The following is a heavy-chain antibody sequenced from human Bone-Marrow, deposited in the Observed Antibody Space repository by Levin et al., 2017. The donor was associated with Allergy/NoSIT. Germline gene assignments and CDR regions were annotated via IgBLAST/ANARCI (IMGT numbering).Heavy chain of an antibody. D-gene: IGHD4-17*01. V-gene: IGHV1-8*01. Sequence: VASVKVSCKASGYTFTSYDINWVRQATGQGLEWMGWMNPNSGNTGYAQKFQGRVTMTRNTSISTAYMELSSLRSEDTAVYYCARARSATVTTKRAWFFDYWGQGTLVTVSS. CDR1: GYTFTSYD. CDR3: ARARSATVTTKRAWFFDY. CDR2: MNPNSGNT. J-gene: IGHJ4*02.